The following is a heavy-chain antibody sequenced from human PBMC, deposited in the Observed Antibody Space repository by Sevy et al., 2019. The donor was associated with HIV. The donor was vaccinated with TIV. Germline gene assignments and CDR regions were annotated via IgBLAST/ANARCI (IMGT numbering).Heavy chain of an antibody. J-gene: IGHJ4*02. Sequence: SETLSITCTVSGYSISSGYYWGWIRQPPGKGLEWIGSIYHSGSTYYNPSLKSRVTISVDTSKNQFSLKLSSVTAADTAVYYCARAGWDIVVVVAVMYYLDYWGQGTLVTVSS. V-gene: IGHV4-38-2*02. D-gene: IGHD2-15*01. CDR1: GYSISSGYY. CDR2: IYHSGST. CDR3: ARAGWDIVVVVAVMYYLDY.